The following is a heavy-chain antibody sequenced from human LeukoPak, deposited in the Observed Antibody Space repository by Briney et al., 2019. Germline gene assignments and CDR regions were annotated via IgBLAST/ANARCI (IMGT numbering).Heavy chain of an antibody. CDR3: ARDLGVMVRAFDI. V-gene: IGHV4-59*01. J-gene: IGHJ3*02. Sequence: SETLSLTCTVSGGSISSYYWSWIRQPPGKRLEWIGYIYYSGTTNYNPSLKSRVTISVDTSKNQISLKLSSVTAADTAAYYCARDLGVMVRAFDIWGQGTMVTVSS. CDR2: IYYSGTT. CDR1: GGSISSYY. D-gene: IGHD5-18*01.